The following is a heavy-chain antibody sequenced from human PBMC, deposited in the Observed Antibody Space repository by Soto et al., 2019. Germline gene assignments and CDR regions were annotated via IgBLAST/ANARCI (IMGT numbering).Heavy chain of an antibody. CDR2: ISRSGTTI. J-gene: IGHJ6*02. CDR3: ARNWGDPNWASDYYGMDV. Sequence: EVQLVESGGGLVQPGGSLTLSCAASGFTFRSYEMNWVRQAPGKELEWVSYISRSGTTIYYADSVKGRFTISRDNAKNSLYVQMNSLRVEDTAVYYCARNWGDPNWASDYYGMDVWGQGTTVTVS. V-gene: IGHV3-48*03. D-gene: IGHD2-21*02. CDR1: GFTFRSYE.